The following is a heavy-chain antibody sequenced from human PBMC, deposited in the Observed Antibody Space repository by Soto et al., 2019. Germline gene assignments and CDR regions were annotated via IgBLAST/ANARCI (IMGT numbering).Heavy chain of an antibody. CDR3: ARGGWYDILTRHLDY. CDR2: INSDGSST. J-gene: IGHJ4*02. Sequence: GGSLRLSCAASGFTFSSYWMHWVRQAPGKGLVWVSRINSDGSSTSYADSVKGRFTISRDNAKNTLYLQMNSLRAEDTAVYYCARGGWYDILTRHLDYWGQGTLVTVSS. D-gene: IGHD3-9*01. CDR1: GFTFSSYW. V-gene: IGHV3-74*01.